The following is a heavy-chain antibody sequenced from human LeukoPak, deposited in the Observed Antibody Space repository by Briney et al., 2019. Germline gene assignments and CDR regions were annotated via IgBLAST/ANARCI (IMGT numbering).Heavy chain of an antibody. CDR1: GGTFSSYA. J-gene: IGHJ5*02. V-gene: IGHV1-69*06. CDR3: ARDLPGYSSSWYGSNWFDP. CDR2: IIPIFGTA. D-gene: IGHD6-13*01. Sequence: SVKVSCKASGGTFSSYAISWVRQAPGQGLEWMGGIIPIFGTANYAQKFQGRVTITADKSTSTAYMELSSLRSEDTAVYYCARDLPGYSSSWYGSNWFDPWGQGTLVTVSS.